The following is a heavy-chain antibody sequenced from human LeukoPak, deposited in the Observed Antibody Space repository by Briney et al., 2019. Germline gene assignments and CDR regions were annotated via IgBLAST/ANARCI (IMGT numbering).Heavy chain of an antibody. CDR2: VNSDGSDT. CDR3: ARGGYGHGFDI. D-gene: IGHD5-12*01. CDR1: GFTFSSYW. Sequence: PGGSLRLSCAASGFTFSSYWVHWVRQAPGKGLVWVSRVNSDGSDTIYADSVKGRCTISRDNAKNTVFLQMNSLRVEDTAVYYCARGGYGHGFDIWGQGTMVTVSS. V-gene: IGHV3-74*01. J-gene: IGHJ3*02.